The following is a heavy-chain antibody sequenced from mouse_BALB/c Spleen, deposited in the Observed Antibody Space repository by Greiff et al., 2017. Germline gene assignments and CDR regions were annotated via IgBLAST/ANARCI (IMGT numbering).Heavy chain of an antibody. CDR3: ARNCYGVYYYAMDY. D-gene: IGHD1-1*02. Sequence: QVQLKESGPGLVQPSQSLSITCTVSGFSLTSYGVHWVRQSPGKGLEWLGVIWSGGSTDYNAAFISRLSISKDNSKSQVFFKMNSLQANDTAIYYCARNCYGVYYYAMDYWGQGTSVTVSS. V-gene: IGHV2-2*02. CDR2: IWSGGST. CDR1: GFSLTSYG. J-gene: IGHJ4*01.